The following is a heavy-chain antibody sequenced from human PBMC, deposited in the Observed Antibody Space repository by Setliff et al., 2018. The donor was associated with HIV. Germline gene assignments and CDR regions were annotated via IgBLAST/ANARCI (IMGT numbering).Heavy chain of an antibody. CDR3: ARGPLDSSGYRSDAFDI. J-gene: IGHJ3*02. CDR2: ISHSGRT. V-gene: IGHV4-34*01. D-gene: IGHD3-22*01. CDR1: VGSFSGYY. Sequence: SETLSLTCAVYVGSFSGYYWSWIRQPPGEGLEWIGEISHSGRTNYNPSLKSRVTISVGTSKNQFSLKLSSVTAADTAVYYCARGPLDSSGYRSDAFDIWGQGTMVTVSS.